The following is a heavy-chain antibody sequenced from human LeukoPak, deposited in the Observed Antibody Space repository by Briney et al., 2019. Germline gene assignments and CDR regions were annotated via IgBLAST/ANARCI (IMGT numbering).Heavy chain of an antibody. CDR2: IYYSGST. CDR1: GYSISSGDYY. Sequence: PSETLSLTCAVSGYSISSGDYYWSWIRQPPGKGLEWIGYIYYSGSTYYNPSLKSRVTISVDTSKNQFSLKLSSVTAADTAVYYCARSRAAGQEHDAFDIWGQGTMVTVSS. CDR3: ARSRAAGQEHDAFDI. V-gene: IGHV4-30-4*08. D-gene: IGHD6-13*01. J-gene: IGHJ3*02.